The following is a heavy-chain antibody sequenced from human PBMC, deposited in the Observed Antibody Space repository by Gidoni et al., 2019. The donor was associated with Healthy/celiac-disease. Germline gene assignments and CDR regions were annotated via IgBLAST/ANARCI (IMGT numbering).Heavy chain of an antibody. V-gene: IGHV3-21*01. Sequence: EVQLVESGGGLVQPGGSLRLSCAASRFTFSSYIMNLVRQAPGKGLEGVSSISSSSSYIYYADSVKGRFTISRDNAKNSLYLQMNSLRAEDTAVYYCARDGDYYDSSGYDQPYYYYGMDVWGQGTTVTVSS. J-gene: IGHJ6*02. CDR2: ISSSSSYI. CDR3: ARDGDYYDSSGYDQPYYYYGMDV. D-gene: IGHD3-22*01. CDR1: RFTFSSYI.